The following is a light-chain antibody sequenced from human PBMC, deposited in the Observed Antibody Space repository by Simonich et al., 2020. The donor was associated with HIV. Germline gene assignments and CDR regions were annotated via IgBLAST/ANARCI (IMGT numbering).Light chain of an antibody. Sequence: DIQMTQSPSSLSASVGDRVTITCRASQSISIYLNWYQQKPGKAPKLLIYTASSLQSGVPSRFTGSGSGTDFTLTISSLQPEDFATYYCQQSFSTPTIGGGTKVEIK. CDR3: QQSFSTPT. J-gene: IGKJ4*02. V-gene: IGKV1-39*01. CDR1: QSISIY. CDR2: TAS.